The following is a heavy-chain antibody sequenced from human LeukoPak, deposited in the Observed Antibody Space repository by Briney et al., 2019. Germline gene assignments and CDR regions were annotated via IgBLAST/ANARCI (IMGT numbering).Heavy chain of an antibody. CDR3: ARPLKDSSSSNWFDP. CDR1: GYTFTGYY. Sequence: ASVKVSCKASGYTFTGYYMHWVRQAPGQGLEWMGWINPNSGGTNYAQKFQGRVTMTRDTSISTAYMELSRLRSDGTAVYYCARPLKDSSSSNWFDPWGQGTLVTVSS. V-gene: IGHV1-2*02. CDR2: INPNSGGT. D-gene: IGHD6-6*01. J-gene: IGHJ5*02.